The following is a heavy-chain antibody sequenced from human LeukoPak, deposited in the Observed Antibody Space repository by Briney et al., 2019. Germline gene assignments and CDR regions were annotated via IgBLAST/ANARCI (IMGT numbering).Heavy chain of an antibody. V-gene: IGHV4-34*01. J-gene: IGHJ4*02. Sequence: SETLSLTCAVYGGSFSGYYWSWICQPPGKGLEWIGEINHSGSTNYNPSLKSRVTISADTSKNQFSLKLSSVTAADTAVYYCARSEYSFGYGFSSSWWDFDDWGQGTLVTVSS. CDR2: INHSGST. CDR1: GGSFSGYY. CDR3: ARSEYSFGYGFSSSWWDFDD. D-gene: IGHD6-13*01.